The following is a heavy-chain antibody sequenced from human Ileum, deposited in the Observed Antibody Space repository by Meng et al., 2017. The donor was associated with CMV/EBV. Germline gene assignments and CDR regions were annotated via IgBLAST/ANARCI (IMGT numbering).Heavy chain of an antibody. CDR3: ARDLGSSRASRPRRTLFDY. J-gene: IGHJ4*02. Sequence: ASVKVSCKASGYTFTGYYMHWVRQAPGQGLEWMGWINPNSGGTNYAQNFQGRVTMTRDTSISTAYMEMSGLRSDDTAVYYCARDLGSSRASRPRRTLFDYWGQGTLVTVSS. CDR1: GYTFTGYY. D-gene: IGHD6-6*01. V-gene: IGHV1-2*02. CDR2: INPNSGGT.